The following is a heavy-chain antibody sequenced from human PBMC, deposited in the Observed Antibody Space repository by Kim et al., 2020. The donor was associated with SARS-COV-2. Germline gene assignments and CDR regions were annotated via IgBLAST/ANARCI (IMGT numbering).Heavy chain of an antibody. CDR1: GGSISSSSW. J-gene: IGHJ5*02. D-gene: IGHD6-19*01. CDR2: IDHSGST. CDR3: ARGVSSAWTLRAWFDP. Sequence: SETLSLICAVSGGSISSSSWWSWVRQPPGKGLEWIGEIDHSGSTNYNASLKSRVTISVDKSKNQFSLKLRSVTAADTAVYYCARGVSSAWTLRAWFDPWGQGTLVTVSS. V-gene: IGHV4-4*02.